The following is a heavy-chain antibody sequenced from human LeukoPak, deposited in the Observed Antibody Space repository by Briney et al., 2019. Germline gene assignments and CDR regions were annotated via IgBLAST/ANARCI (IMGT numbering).Heavy chain of an antibody. CDR3: ARGVHKTLYYYYYMDV. D-gene: IGHD3-10*01. J-gene: IGHJ6*03. V-gene: IGHV4-59*11. Sequence: PSETLSLTCTVSGGSISSHYWSWIRQPPGKGLEWIGYIYYSGSTNYNPSLKSRVTISVDTSKNQFSLKLSSVTAADTAVYYCARGVHKTLYYYYYMDVWGKGTTVTVSS. CDR1: GGSISSHY. CDR2: IYYSGST.